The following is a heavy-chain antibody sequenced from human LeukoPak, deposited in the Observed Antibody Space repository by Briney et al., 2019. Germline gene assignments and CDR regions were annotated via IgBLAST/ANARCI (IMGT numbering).Heavy chain of an antibody. Sequence: ASVKVSCKASGYTFTSYYMHWVRQAPGQGLEWMGIINPSGGSTSYAQKFQGRVTMTRDMSTSTVYMELSGLRSEDTAVYYCARATMVRGATNWFDPWGQGTLVTVSS. CDR3: ARATMVRGATNWFDP. J-gene: IGHJ5*02. CDR1: GYTFTSYY. V-gene: IGHV1-46*01. CDR2: INPSGGST. D-gene: IGHD3-10*01.